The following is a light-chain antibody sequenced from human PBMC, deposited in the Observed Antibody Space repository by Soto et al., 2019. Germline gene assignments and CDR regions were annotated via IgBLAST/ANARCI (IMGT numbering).Light chain of an antibody. CDR3: QHRGSWPSVT. CDR1: QSLSSS. Sequence: EIVLTQSPATLSLSPGNRATLSCRASQSLSSSLAWYQHQPGQAPRLLIYDASNRATGIPARFSGSGSGTHFTLSISSLEPEDFAVYYCQHRGSWPSVTVGGGTKVDSK. J-gene: IGKJ4*01. CDR2: DAS. V-gene: IGKV3-11*01.